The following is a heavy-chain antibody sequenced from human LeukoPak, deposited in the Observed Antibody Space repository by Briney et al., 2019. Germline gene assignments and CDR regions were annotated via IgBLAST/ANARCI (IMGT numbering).Heavy chain of an antibody. CDR3: AREPTSGREPTSGRPLDY. Sequence: PGRSLRLSCAASGFTFDDYAMHWVRQAPGKGLEWVSGISWNSGSIGYADSVKGRFTISRDNAKNSLYLQMNSLRAEDTAVYYCAREPTSGREPTSGRPLDYWGQGTLVTVSS. CDR1: GFTFDDYA. CDR2: ISWNSGSI. V-gene: IGHV3-9*01. D-gene: IGHD5-12*01. J-gene: IGHJ4*02.